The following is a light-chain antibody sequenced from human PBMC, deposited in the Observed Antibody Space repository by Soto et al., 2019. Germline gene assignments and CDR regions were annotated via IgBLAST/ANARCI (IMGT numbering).Light chain of an antibody. V-gene: IGLV2-11*01. J-gene: IGLJ2*01. Sequence: QSVLTQPRSVSGSPGQSVTISCTGTSSDVGGYNYVSWYQQHPGKAPKLIIFDVTKRPSGVPDRFSGSKSGNTASLTISGLQAEDEADYYCAAWDDSLNGVVFGGGTKLTVL. CDR3: AAWDDSLNGVV. CDR2: DVT. CDR1: SSDVGGYNY.